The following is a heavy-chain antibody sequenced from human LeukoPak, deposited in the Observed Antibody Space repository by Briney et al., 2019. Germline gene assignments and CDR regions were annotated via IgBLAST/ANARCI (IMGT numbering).Heavy chain of an antibody. V-gene: IGHV3-30-3*01. J-gene: IGHJ3*02. Sequence: GGSLRLSCAASGFTFSSYAMHWFRQAPGKGLEWVAFISYDGSNKYYADSVKGRFTISRDNSKNTLYLQMNSLGAEDTAVYYCVGVRFLEWLGDAFDIWGQGTMVTVSS. D-gene: IGHD3-3*01. CDR1: GFTFSSYA. CDR3: VGVRFLEWLGDAFDI. CDR2: ISYDGSNK.